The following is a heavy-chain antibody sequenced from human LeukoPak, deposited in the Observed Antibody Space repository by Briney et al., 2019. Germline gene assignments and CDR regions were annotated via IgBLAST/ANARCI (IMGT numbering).Heavy chain of an antibody. Sequence: PSETLSLTCTVSGGSITSSSYYWGWIRQPPGKGLDWIGSIFYSGSTYYNPSLKSRVTISVDTSKNQFSLKLSSVTAADTAVYYCAHSSSWYIREFFDYWGQGTLVTVSS. CDR1: GGSITSSSYY. CDR3: AHSSSWYIREFFDY. V-gene: IGHV4-39*07. D-gene: IGHD6-13*01. J-gene: IGHJ4*02. CDR2: IFYSGST.